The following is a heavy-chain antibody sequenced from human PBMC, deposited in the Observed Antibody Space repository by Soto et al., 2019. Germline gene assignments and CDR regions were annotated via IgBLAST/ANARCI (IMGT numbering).Heavy chain of an antibody. J-gene: IGHJ3*02. CDR1: GYTFTNYY. V-gene: IGHV1-46*03. D-gene: IGHD3-22*01. Sequence: QVHLVQSGAEVKKPGASVKVSCKASGYTFTNYYMHWVRQAPGQGLEWMGMINPRGGRTTYPQKFQGRGTMTTDTSTSTVYMELSSLRSEDTAVYYCAGGLADYYDDSNTAYNAFDIWGQGTMVTVSS. CDR3: AGGLADYYDDSNTAYNAFDI. CDR2: INPRGGRT.